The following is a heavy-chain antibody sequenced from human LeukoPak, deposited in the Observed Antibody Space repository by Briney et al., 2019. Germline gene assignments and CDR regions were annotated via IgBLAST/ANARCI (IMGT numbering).Heavy chain of an antibody. D-gene: IGHD2-2*02. V-gene: IGHV1-69*05. Sequence: SVKVSCKASGGTFSSYAISWVRQAPGQGLEWMGRIIPIFGTANYAQKFQGRVTITTDESTSTAYMELSSLRSEDTAVYYCARSADCSSTSCYKLGYFQHWGQGTLVTVSS. CDR1: GGTFSSYA. CDR3: ARSADCSSTSCYKLGYFQH. J-gene: IGHJ1*01. CDR2: IIPIFGTA.